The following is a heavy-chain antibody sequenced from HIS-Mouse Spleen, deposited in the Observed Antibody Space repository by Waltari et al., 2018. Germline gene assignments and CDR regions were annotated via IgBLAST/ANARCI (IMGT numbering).Heavy chain of an antibody. CDR2: ISGSGGST. V-gene: IGHV3-23*01. J-gene: IGHJ4*02. D-gene: IGHD6-19*01. CDR3: AKDRQWLVRIYFDY. Sequence: EVQLLESGGGLVQPGGSLRLSCAASGFTFSSYAMSWVRQAPGKGLEWVSDISGSGGSTYYADSVKGRFTISRDNSKNALYLQMNSLRAEDTAVYYCAKDRQWLVRIYFDYWGQGTLVTVSS. CDR1: GFTFSSYA.